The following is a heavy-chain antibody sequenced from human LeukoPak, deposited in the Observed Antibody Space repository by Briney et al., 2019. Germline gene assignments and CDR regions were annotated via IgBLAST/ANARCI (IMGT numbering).Heavy chain of an antibody. Sequence: PGESLKISRKGSGYSFTSYWIGWVRQMPGKGLEWMGIIYPGDSDTRYSPSFQGQVTISADKSISTAYLQWSSLKASDTAMYYCARAYSSGYYPDQAFDIWGQGTMVTVSS. J-gene: IGHJ3*02. CDR3: ARAYSSGYYPDQAFDI. CDR2: IYPGDSDT. CDR1: GYSFTSYW. D-gene: IGHD3-22*01. V-gene: IGHV5-51*01.